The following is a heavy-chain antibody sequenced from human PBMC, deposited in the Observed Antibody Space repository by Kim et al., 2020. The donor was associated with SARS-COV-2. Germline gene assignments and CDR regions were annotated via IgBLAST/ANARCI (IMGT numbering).Heavy chain of an antibody. CDR1: GGSISSSSYY. D-gene: IGHD5-12*01. V-gene: IGHV4-39*01. CDR2: VYYSGST. Sequence: SETLSLTCTVSGGSISSSSYYWGWIRQPPGKGLEWIGSVYYSGSTYSNPSLKSRVTISVDTSKKQFSLKLSSVTAADTAVYYCARKRYRPWGLYYYYGMDAWGQGATVTVSS. CDR3: ARKRYRPWGLYYYYGMDA. J-gene: IGHJ6*02.